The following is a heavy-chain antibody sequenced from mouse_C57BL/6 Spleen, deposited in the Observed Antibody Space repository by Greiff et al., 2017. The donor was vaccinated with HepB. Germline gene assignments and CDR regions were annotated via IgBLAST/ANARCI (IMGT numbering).Heavy chain of an antibody. Sequence: VQLQQPGAELVKPGASVKLSCKASGYTFTSYWMQWVKQRPGQGLEWIGEIDPSDSYTNYNQKFKGKATLTVDTSSSTAYMQLRSLTSEDAAVYYSARPLYDGYHLFAYWGQGTLVTVSA. CDR2: IDPSDSYT. J-gene: IGHJ3*01. V-gene: IGHV1-50*01. D-gene: IGHD2-3*01. CDR3: ARPLYDGYHLFAY. CDR1: GYTFTSYW.